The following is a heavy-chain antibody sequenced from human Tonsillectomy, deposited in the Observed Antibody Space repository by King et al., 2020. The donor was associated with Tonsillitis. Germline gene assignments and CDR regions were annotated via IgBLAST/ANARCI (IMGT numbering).Heavy chain of an antibody. D-gene: IGHD6-13*01. Sequence: LQLVQSGAEVRTPGASVKVSCMVSGYSLTELSMHWVRQAPGKGLEWMGGFDPEYGKTIYAQKFQGRVTMTEDTSSDTAYMELSSLRSEDTAVYFCATDLAAAGRRDYYSGMDVWGQGATVTVSS. V-gene: IGHV1-24*01. CDR3: ATDLAAAGRRDYYSGMDV. CDR2: FDPEYGKT. J-gene: IGHJ6*02. CDR1: GYSLTELS.